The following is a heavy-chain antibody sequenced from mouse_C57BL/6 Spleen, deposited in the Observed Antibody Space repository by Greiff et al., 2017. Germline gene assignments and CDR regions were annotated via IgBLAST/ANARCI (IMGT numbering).Heavy chain of an antibody. Sequence: EVQLQQSGAELVRPGASVKLSCTASGFNIKDYYMHWVKQRPEQGLEWIGRIDPEDGDTAYAPKFQGKATMTADTSSNTAYLQLSSLTSEDTAVYYCAAISTVGAYWGQGTLVTVSA. J-gene: IGHJ3*01. CDR2: IDPEDGDT. CDR3: AAISTVGAY. V-gene: IGHV14-1*01. D-gene: IGHD1-1*01. CDR1: GFNIKDYY.